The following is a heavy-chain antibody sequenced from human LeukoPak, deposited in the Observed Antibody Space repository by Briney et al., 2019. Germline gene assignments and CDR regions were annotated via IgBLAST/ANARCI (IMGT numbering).Heavy chain of an antibody. Sequence: GGSLRPSCAASGFTFSDYYMSWIRQAPGKGLEWVSYITSSSSYTNYADSVKGRFTISRYNAKNSLYLQMNSLRAEDTAVYYCARGTVVLWFGETDAFDIWGQGTMVTVSS. CDR1: GFTFSDYY. V-gene: IGHV3-11*06. J-gene: IGHJ3*02. D-gene: IGHD3-10*01. CDR3: ARGTVVLWFGETDAFDI. CDR2: ITSSSSYT.